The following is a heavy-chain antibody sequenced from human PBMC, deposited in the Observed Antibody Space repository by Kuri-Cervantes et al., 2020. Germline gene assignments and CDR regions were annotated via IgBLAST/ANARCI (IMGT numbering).Heavy chain of an antibody. V-gene: IGHV3-9*01. CDR3: ARLYCTNGVCFYYFDY. Sequence: SLKISCVASGFTFDDYAMHWVRQVPGKGLEWVSGISWNSNKIGYADSVKGRFTISRDNAKNSLYLQMNSLRAEDTALYHCARLYCTNGVCFYYFDYWGQGTLVTVSS. J-gene: IGHJ4*02. CDR2: ISWNSNKI. CDR1: GFTFDDYA. D-gene: IGHD2-8*01.